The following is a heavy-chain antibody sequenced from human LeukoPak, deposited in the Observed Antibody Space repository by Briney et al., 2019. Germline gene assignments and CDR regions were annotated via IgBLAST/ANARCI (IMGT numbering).Heavy chain of an antibody. V-gene: IGHV4-59*01. CDR3: ARGSRELYYFDY. J-gene: IGHJ4*02. Sequence: SEALSLTCTVPGGSISSYYWSWIRQPPGKGREWSGYINYRGSTKYNPSLHSRVTISVDASKTQFSLKLNSVTAADTAVYYCARGSRELYYFDYWGQGTLVTVSS. CDR2: INYRGST. D-gene: IGHD1-7*01. CDR1: GGSISSYY.